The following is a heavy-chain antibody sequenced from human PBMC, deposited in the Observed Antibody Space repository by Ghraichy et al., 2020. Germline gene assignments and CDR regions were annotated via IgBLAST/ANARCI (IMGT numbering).Heavy chain of an antibody. CDR3: ASGRPPQSGSCPDAFDF. CDR2: IYFTGST. V-gene: IGHV4-39*07. Sequence: SETLSLSCTVSGDSISSSSYYWGWIRQPPGKGLEWIGSIYFTGSTFYNPSLKSRATVSLDTSKNQFSLKLSSVTAADTAVYYRASGRPPQSGSCPDAFDFRSQGTMVTVSS. D-gene: IGHD1-26*01. J-gene: IGHJ3*01. CDR1: GDSISSSSYY.